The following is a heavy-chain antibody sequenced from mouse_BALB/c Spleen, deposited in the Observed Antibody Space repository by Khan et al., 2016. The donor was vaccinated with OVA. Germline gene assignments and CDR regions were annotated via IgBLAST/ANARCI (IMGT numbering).Heavy chain of an antibody. CDR3: ARSFLYGSSTWFGY. D-gene: IGHD1-1*01. CDR1: GYPLTSYW. V-gene: IGHV1-69*02. J-gene: IGHJ3*01. CDR2: IDPSDNYT. Sequence: QVQLQQPGAELVKPGASVKLSCKASGYPLTSYWLHWMKQRPGQGLEWIGEIDPSDNYTNYNQKFKGKATLTVDKSSSTTHMQLSSLTSEDSAVYYCARSFLYGSSTWFGYWGQGTLVTVSA.